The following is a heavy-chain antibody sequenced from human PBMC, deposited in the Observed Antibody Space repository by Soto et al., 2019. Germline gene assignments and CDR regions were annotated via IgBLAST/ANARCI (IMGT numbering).Heavy chain of an antibody. CDR3: AKSGEEGN. V-gene: IGHV3-30*18. CDR1: GFTFSTYG. CDR2: IWYDGSNK. J-gene: IGHJ4*02. Sequence: QVQLVESGGGVVQPGRSLRLSCAVSGFTFSTYGMHWVRQGPGKGLEWVAVIWYDGSNKFYADSVKGRFTISRDNAKNTVYLQMNRLRPEDTAVYYCAKSGEEGNCGQGTLVTVSS. D-gene: IGHD7-27*01.